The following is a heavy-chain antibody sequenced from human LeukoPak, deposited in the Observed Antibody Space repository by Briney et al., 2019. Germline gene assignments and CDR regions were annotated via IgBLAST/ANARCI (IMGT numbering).Heavy chain of an antibody. CDR2: IVPILGIA. Sequence: ASVKVSCKASGGTFSSYAISWVRQAPGQGLEWMGRIVPILGIANYAQKFQGRVTITADKSTSTAYMELSSLRSEDTAVYYCARAEQLVPYYFDYWGQGTLVTVSS. CDR1: GGTFSSYA. V-gene: IGHV1-69*04. D-gene: IGHD6-13*01. J-gene: IGHJ4*02. CDR3: ARAEQLVPYYFDY.